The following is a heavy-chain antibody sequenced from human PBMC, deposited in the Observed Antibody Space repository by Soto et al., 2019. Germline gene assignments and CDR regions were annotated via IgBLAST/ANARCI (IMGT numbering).Heavy chain of an antibody. V-gene: IGHV4-34*01. CDR1: GGSFSGYY. J-gene: IGHJ4*02. CDR2: INHSGST. Sequence: PSETLSLTCAVYGGSFSGYYWSWIRQPPGKGLEWIGEINHSGSTNYNPSLKSRVTISVDTSKNQFSLKLSSVTAADTAVYYCARDRSVRDYVWGSYRSRFDYWGQGTLVTVSS. CDR3: ARDRSVRDYVWGSYRSRFDY. D-gene: IGHD3-16*02.